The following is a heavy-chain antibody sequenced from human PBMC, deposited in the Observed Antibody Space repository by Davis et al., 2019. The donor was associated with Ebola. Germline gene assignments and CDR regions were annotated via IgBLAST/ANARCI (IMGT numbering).Heavy chain of an antibody. D-gene: IGHD6-19*01. V-gene: IGHV4-59*12. CDR1: GGSISSYY. CDR2: IYNSGRT. CDR3: ARGSGGRREVAGIWSRATVYWHFDL. Sequence: GSLRLSCTVSGGSISSYYWSWIRQAPGKGLEWIGFIYNSGRTNHNPSLQSRVTISIDTPNKQISLKLSSVTAADTAVYYCARGSGGRREVAGIWSRATVYWHFDLWGRGTLVTVSS. J-gene: IGHJ2*01.